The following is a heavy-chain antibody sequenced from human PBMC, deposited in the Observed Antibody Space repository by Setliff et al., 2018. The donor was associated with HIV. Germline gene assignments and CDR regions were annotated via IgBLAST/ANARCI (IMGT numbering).Heavy chain of an antibody. Sequence: GASVKVSCKASGGTFSSYAISWVRQAPGQGLEWMGGIIPILGIANYAQKLQGRVTITADESTSTAYMELSSLRSEDTAVYYCARSPGGSYPSGFDYWGQGTLVTVSS. CDR1: GGTFSSYA. J-gene: IGHJ4*02. V-gene: IGHV1-69*10. CDR3: ARSPGGSYPSGFDY. CDR2: IIPILGIA. D-gene: IGHD1-26*01.